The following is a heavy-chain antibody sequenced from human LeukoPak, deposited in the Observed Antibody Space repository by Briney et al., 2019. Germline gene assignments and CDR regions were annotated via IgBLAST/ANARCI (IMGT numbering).Heavy chain of an antibody. V-gene: IGHV4-59*01. CDR1: GGSISSYY. CDR3: ARDRRGLAYCGGDCYWFDP. Sequence: SETLSLTCTVSGGSISSYYWSWIRQPPGKGLEWIGYIYYSGSTNYNPSLKSRVTISVDTSKNQFSLKLSSVTAADTAVYYCARDRRGLAYCGGDCYWFDPWGQGTPVTVSS. CDR2: IYYSGST. D-gene: IGHD2-21*02. J-gene: IGHJ5*02.